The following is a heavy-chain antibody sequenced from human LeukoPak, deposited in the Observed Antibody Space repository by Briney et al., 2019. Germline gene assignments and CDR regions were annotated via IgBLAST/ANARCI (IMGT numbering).Heavy chain of an antibody. CDR3: ARGSVTLGYYDFWSDPVDY. D-gene: IGHD3-3*01. CDR1: GYTFTGYY. J-gene: IGHJ4*02. Sequence: GASVKVPCKASGYTFTGYYMHWVRQAPGQGLEWMGWINPNSGGTNYAQKFQGRVTMTRDTSVSTAHMELSRLRSDDTAVYYCARGSVTLGYYDFWSDPVDYWGQGTLVTVSS. CDR2: INPNSGGT. V-gene: IGHV1-2*02.